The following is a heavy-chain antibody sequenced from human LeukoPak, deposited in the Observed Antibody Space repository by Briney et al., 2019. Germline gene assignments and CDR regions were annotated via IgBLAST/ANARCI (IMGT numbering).Heavy chain of an antibody. Sequence: GGSLRLSCAATGFTFSSYVMFWVRQAPGKGLERVAVISYDGSNEYYADSVKGRFTISRDNSKNTLYLQMNSLRAEDTAVYYCARDRVDIIVAGTVDCWGQGTLVTVSS. CDR1: GFTFSSYV. CDR2: ISYDGSNE. V-gene: IGHV3-30-3*01. D-gene: IGHD6-19*01. J-gene: IGHJ4*02. CDR3: ARDRVDIIVAGTVDC.